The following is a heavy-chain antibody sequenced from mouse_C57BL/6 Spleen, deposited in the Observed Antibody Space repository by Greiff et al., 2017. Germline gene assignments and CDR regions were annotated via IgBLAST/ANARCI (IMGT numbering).Heavy chain of an antibody. V-gene: IGHV14-4*01. CDR1: GFNIKDDY. CDR3: TTKGVLTTVVADAMDY. Sequence: EVKLEESGAELVRPGASVKLSCTASGFNIKDDYMHWVKQRPEQGLEWIGWIDPENGDTEYASKFQGKATITADTSSNTAYLQLSSLTSEDTAVYYCTTKGVLTTVVADAMDYWGQGTSVTVSS. D-gene: IGHD1-1*01. J-gene: IGHJ4*01. CDR2: IDPENGDT.